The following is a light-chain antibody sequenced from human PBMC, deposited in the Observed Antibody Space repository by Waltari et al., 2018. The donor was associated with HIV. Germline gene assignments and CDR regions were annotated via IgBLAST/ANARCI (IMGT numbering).Light chain of an antibody. V-gene: IGLV1-47*01. CDR1: TATIGANF. CDR2: RDN. Sequence: QSVLTQPPSASGTPGQKVTISCSGGTATIGANFVFWFQQFPGTAPKLLIYRDNRGHSGVPARFSGSKSGTSASLTISGLRSDDEAHYFCAVLDDTLGGGVFGGGTKLTVL. CDR3: AVLDDTLGGGV. J-gene: IGLJ2*01.